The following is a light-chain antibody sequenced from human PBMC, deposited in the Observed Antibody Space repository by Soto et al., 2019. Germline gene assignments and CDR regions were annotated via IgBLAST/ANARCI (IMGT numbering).Light chain of an antibody. V-gene: IGKV1-5*03. CDR3: QQYNTWPPIT. J-gene: IGKJ5*01. Sequence: AFIGDRVTITCRSSQSLDNCLAWYQQKPGKAPKLLIYKASYLESGVPSRFSGSGSGTDFTLTISSLQSEDFAVYYCQQYNTWPPITFGQGTRLEIK. CDR1: QSLDNC. CDR2: KAS.